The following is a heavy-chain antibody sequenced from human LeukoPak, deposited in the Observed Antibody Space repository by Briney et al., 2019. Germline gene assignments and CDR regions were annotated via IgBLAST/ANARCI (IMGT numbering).Heavy chain of an antibody. CDR3: ARDRTQRGYSYAHYWDNWFDP. D-gene: IGHD5-18*01. Sequence: PSETLSLTCTVSGGSISSYYWSWIRQPAGKGLERIGRIYTSGSTNYNPSLKSRVTISVDTSKNQFSLKLSSVTAADTAVYYCARDRTQRGYSYAHYWDNWFDPWGQGTLVTVSS. J-gene: IGHJ5*02. CDR2: IYTSGST. V-gene: IGHV4-4*07. CDR1: GGSISSYY.